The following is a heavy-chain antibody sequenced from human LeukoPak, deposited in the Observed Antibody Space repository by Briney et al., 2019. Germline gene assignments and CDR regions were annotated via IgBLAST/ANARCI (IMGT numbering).Heavy chain of an antibody. CDR3: AKDPTDGDYVFDY. CDR2: ISGSGGST. V-gene: IGHV3-23*01. J-gene: IGHJ4*02. D-gene: IGHD4-17*01. Sequence: GGSLRLSCAASGFTFSSYAMSWVRQAPGKGLEWVSAISGSGGSTYYADSVKGRFTISRDNSKNTLYLQMNSLRAEDPAVYYCAKDPTDGDYVFDYWGQGTLVTVSS. CDR1: GFTFSSYA.